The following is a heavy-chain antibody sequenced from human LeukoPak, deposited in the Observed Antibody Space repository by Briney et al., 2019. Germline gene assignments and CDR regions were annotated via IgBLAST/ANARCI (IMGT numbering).Heavy chain of an antibody. D-gene: IGHD6-13*01. V-gene: IGHV4-39*01. CDR2: IYYSGST. CDR1: GGSISSSSYY. Sequence: PSETLSLTCTVSGGSISSSSYYWGWIRQPPGKGLEWIGSIYYSGSTYYNPSLKSRVTISVDTSKNQFSLKLSSVTAADTAVYYCARQNSGFIAAAGRFDYWGQGTLVAVSS. CDR3: ARQNSGFIAAAGRFDY. J-gene: IGHJ4*02.